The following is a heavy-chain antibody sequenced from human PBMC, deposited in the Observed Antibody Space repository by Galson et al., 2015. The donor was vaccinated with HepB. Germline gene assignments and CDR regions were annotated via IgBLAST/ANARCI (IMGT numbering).Heavy chain of an antibody. V-gene: IGHV3-48*01. CDR2: ISSSSSTI. CDR1: GFTFSSYS. CDR3: ARAKRPLPTLFDY. J-gene: IGHJ4*02. Sequence: SLRLSCAASGFTFSSYSMNWVRQAPGKGLEWVSYISSSSSTIYYADSVKGRFTISRDNAKNSLYLQMNSLRAEDTAVYYCARAKRPLPTLFDYWGQGTLVTVSS.